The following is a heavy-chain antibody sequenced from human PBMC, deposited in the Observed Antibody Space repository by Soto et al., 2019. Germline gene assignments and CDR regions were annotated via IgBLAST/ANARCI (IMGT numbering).Heavy chain of an antibody. J-gene: IGHJ4*02. V-gene: IGHV4-59*01. CDR2: LYYSGTT. Sequence: QVKLQESGPGLVKPSETLSLTCTVSGASITTKSWNWVRQSPGKGLEWIGYLYYSGTTNYNPSLNSRVTISIDTSTNQISLNLTSVTAADTAIYYCARGLSWSPYFDLWVQGTRVTV. CDR1: GASITTKS. CDR3: ARGLSWSPYFDL. D-gene: IGHD6-13*01.